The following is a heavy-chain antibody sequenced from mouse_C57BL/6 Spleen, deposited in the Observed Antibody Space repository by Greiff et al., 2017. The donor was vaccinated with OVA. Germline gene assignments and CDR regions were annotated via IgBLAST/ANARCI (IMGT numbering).Heavy chain of an antibody. V-gene: IGHV3-6*01. J-gene: IGHJ2*01. D-gene: IGHD4-1*01. CDR3: ARDLTGFFDY. CDR2: ISYDGSN. CDR1: GYSITSGYY. Sequence: EVQLQQSGPGLVKPSQSLSLTCSVTGYSITSGYYWNWIRQFPGNKLEWMGYISYDGSNNYNPSLKNRISITRDTSKNQFFLKLNSVTTEDTATYYCARDLTGFFDYWGQGTTLTVSS.